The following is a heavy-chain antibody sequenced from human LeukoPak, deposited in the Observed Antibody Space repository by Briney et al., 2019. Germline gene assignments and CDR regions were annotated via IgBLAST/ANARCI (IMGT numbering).Heavy chain of an antibody. V-gene: IGHV4-59*01. Sequence: SETLSLTCTVSGGSISSYYWSWIRQPPGKGLEWIGYIYYSGSTNYNPSLKSRVTISVDTSKNQFSLKLSSVTAAGTAVYYCARVLFTVVAVPFDAFDIWGQGTMVTVSS. CDR3: ARVLFTVVAVPFDAFDI. CDR2: IYYSGST. J-gene: IGHJ3*02. D-gene: IGHD4-23*01. CDR1: GGSISSYY.